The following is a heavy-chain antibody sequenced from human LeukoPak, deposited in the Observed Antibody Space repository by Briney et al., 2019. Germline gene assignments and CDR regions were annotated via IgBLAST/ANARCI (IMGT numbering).Heavy chain of an antibody. CDR1: GGTFSSYA. V-gene: IGHV1-69*05. Sequence: SSVTVSCKATGGTFSSYAMSWLRQAPGRGLDWMGRILPIFGTANYAQKFQGRVTSTTEESTSTAYMELSSLRSEDTAVYYCARDAGYCSSTSCYLRDRYYYYYMDVWGKGTTVTVSS. D-gene: IGHD2-2*01. CDR3: ARDAGYCSSTSCYLRDRYYYYYMDV. CDR2: ILPIFGTA. J-gene: IGHJ6*03.